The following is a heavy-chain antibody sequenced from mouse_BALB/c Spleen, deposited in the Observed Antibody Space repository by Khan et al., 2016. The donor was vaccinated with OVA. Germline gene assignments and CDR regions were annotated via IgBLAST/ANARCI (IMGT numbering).Heavy chain of an antibody. V-gene: IGHV14-3*02. CDR1: GFNIKDTY. CDR3: TFSHLLYAMDY. CDR2: IDPANGNT. Sequence: VQLQQSGAELVKPGASVKLSCTGSGFNIKDTYMHWVKQRPEQGLEWIGRIDPANGNTKYDPKFQAKATLTADIASNAAYLQLSSLTSEDTAVYYCTFSHLLYAMDYWGQGTSVTVSS. J-gene: IGHJ4*01.